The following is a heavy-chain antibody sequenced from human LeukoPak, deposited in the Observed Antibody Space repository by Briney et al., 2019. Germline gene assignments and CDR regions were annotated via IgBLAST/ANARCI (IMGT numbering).Heavy chain of an antibody. V-gene: IGHV4-59*01. D-gene: IGHD2-2*01. CDR2: IYYSGST. CDR3: ARIDLQYCSSTSCYPNFDY. J-gene: IGHJ4*02. CDR1: GGSISSYY. Sequence: SSETLSLTCTVSGGSISSYYWSWIRQPPGKGLEWIGYIYYSGSTNYNPSLKSRVTISVDTSKNQFSLKLSSVTAADTAVYYCARIDLQYCSSTSCYPNFDYWGQGTLATVSS.